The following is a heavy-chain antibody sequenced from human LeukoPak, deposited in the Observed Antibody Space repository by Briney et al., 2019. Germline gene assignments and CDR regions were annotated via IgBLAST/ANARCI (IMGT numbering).Heavy chain of an antibody. CDR2: ISAYNGNT. CDR3: ARDGPYDSSGYYYFLSPHFDY. D-gene: IGHD3-22*01. J-gene: IGHJ4*02. Sequence: ASVKVSCKASGYTFTGYYMHWVRQAPGQGLEWMGWISAYNGNTNYAQKLQGRVTMTTDTSTSTAYMELRSLRSDDTAVYYCARDGPYDSSGYYYFLSPHFDYWGQGTLVTVSS. CDR1: GYTFTGYY. V-gene: IGHV1-18*04.